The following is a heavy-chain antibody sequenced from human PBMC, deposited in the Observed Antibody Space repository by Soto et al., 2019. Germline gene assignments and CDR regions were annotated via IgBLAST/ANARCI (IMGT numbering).Heavy chain of an antibody. V-gene: IGHV3-49*04. CDR1: GFRFGDYA. J-gene: IGHJ6*02. CDR2: IRSRASGGTT. CDR3: AKVDRDSSYYRFNGLDV. D-gene: IGHD3-10*01. Sequence: LRLSCTCSGFRFGDYALSWVRQAPGKGLEWIGLIRSRASGGTTEYATSVAYRFSISRDDSRGVAYLQMHSLQTEDTGVYFCAKVDRDSSYYRFNGLDVWGQGTTVTVSS.